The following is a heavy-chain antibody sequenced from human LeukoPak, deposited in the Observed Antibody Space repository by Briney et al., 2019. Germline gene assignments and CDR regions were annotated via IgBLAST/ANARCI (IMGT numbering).Heavy chain of an antibody. V-gene: IGHV3-23*01. CDR2: FSGSGGRT. Sequence: GGSLRLSCAASRFTFSTYAMSWVRQAPGKGLEWVSTFSGSGGRTYYADSVKGRFTISRDNSKHTLYPQMNSLRAEDTAVYYCAKVTSSWNYFDYWGQGAPVTVSS. CDR1: RFTFSTYA. D-gene: IGHD6-13*01. CDR3: AKVTSSWNYFDY. J-gene: IGHJ4*02.